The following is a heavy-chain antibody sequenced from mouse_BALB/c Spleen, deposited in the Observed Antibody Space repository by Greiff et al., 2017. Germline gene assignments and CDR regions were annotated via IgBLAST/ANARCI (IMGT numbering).Heavy chain of an antibody. CDR2: IDPANGNT. J-gene: IGHJ3*01. CDR1: GFNIKDTY. Sequence: VHVKQSGAELVKPGASVKLSCTASGFNIKDTYMHWVKQRPEQGLEWIGRIDPANGNTKYDPKFQGKATITADTSSNTAYLQLSSLTSEDTAVYYCAREVRAWFADGGQGTLVTVSA. CDR3: AREVRAWFAD. V-gene: IGHV14-3*02. D-gene: IGHD2-14*01.